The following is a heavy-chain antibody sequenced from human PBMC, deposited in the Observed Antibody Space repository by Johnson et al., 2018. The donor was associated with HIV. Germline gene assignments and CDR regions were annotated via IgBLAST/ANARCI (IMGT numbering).Heavy chain of an antibody. CDR2: ISYDGSNK. CDR1: GFTFGIYG. CDR3: ARVRSSVPYHYSNYHLGAFDI. V-gene: IGHV3-30*03. D-gene: IGHD4-11*01. J-gene: IGHJ3*02. Sequence: QVQLVESGGGVVQPGTSLRLSCAASGFTFGIYGMHWVRQAPGKGLEWVALISYDGSNKYYADSVKGRFTISRDNSKNTLYLQLNSLRPEDTAVYHCARVRSSVPYHYSNYHLGAFDIWGQGTMVTVSS.